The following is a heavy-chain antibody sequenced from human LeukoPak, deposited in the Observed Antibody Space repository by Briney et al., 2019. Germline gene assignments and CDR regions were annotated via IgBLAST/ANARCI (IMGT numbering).Heavy chain of an antibody. Sequence: KPGESLKISCKGSGYSFTSYWIGWVRQMPGKGLEWMGIIYPGDSDTRYSPTFQGQVTISADKSISTAYLQWSSLKASDTAMYYCARQVGDLRSRYGMDVWGQGTTVTVSS. V-gene: IGHV5-51*01. CDR1: GYSFTSYW. D-gene: IGHD3-10*01. CDR2: IYPGDSDT. CDR3: ARQVGDLRSRYGMDV. J-gene: IGHJ6*02.